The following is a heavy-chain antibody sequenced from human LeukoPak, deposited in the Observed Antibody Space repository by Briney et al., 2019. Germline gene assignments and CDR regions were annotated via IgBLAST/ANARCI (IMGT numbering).Heavy chain of an antibody. Sequence: GASVKVSCKASGYTFTGYYMHWVRQAPGQGLEWMGWINPNSGGTNYAQKFQGRVTMTRDTSISTAYMELSRLRSDDTAVYYCASYDSSGYSAGPYWYFDLWGRGTLVTVSS. CDR1: GYTFTGYY. J-gene: IGHJ2*01. CDR3: ASYDSSGYSAGPYWYFDL. D-gene: IGHD3-22*01. CDR2: INPNSGGT. V-gene: IGHV1-2*02.